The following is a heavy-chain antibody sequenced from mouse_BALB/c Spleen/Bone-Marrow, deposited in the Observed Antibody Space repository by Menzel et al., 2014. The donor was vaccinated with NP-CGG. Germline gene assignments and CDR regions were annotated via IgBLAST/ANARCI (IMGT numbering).Heavy chain of an antibody. V-gene: IGHV2-2*02. Sequence: VQLQESGPGLVQPSQSLSIPCTVSGFSLTSYGVHWVRQSPGKGLDWLGVIWSGGSTDYNAAFISRLSIIKDNSKSQVFFKMNSLQANDTAIYYCARNGDAWFAYWGQGTLVTVSA. CDR2: IWSGGST. D-gene: IGHD3-3*01. CDR3: ARNGDAWFAY. CDR1: GFSLTSYG. J-gene: IGHJ3*01.